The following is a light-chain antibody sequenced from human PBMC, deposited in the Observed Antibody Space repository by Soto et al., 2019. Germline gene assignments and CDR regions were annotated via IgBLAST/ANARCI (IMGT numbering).Light chain of an antibody. Sequence: QSALTQPASVSGSPGQSITISCTGTSSDVGGYNYVSWYQQHPGKAPKLMIYEVSNRPSGVSNRFSGSKSGNTASLTISGLQAEDEADYYCSSYGSSSTHNYVFGTGTKLTVL. CDR3: SSYGSSSTHNYV. V-gene: IGLV2-14*01. CDR2: EVS. CDR1: SSDVGGYNY. J-gene: IGLJ1*01.